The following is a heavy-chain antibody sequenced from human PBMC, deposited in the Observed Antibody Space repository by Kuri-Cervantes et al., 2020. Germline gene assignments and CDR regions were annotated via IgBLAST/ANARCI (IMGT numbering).Heavy chain of an antibody. CDR3: AREPYSSFGHSYFDY. V-gene: IGHV3-48*03. J-gene: IGHJ4*02. CDR2: ISSSGSTI. Sequence: GGSLRLSCAASGFTFSSYEMNWVRQAPGKGLEWVSYISSSGSTIYYADSVKGRFTISRDNAKNSLYLQMNSLRAEDTAVYYCAREPYSSFGHSYFDYWGQGTLVTVSS. CDR1: GFTFSSYE. D-gene: IGHD6-19*01.